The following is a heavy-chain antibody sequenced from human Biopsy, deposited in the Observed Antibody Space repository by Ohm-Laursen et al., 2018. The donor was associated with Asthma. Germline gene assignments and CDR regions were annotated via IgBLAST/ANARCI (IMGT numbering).Heavy chain of an antibody. Sequence: SQTLSLTCTVSGGSINIGDYYWSGIRQHPVKGLEWIGYIYYSGSTYYNPSLKSRVSISLDTSKNQFSLSLTSVTAADTAVYYCARTTYGDDGFDPWGQGTLVTVSS. J-gene: IGHJ5*02. CDR2: IYYSGST. CDR1: GGSINIGDYY. V-gene: IGHV4-31*03. D-gene: IGHD4-17*01. CDR3: ARTTYGDDGFDP.